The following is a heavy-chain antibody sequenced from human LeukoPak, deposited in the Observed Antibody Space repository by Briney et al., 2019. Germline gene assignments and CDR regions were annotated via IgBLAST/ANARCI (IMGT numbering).Heavy chain of an antibody. Sequence: GGSLRLSCAASGFTFSRFSMNWVRQAPGKGLDWVAFVRDDGSSQNYAATVRGRFTTSRDNSKNTLYLQMNSLRAEDTAVYYCARDPCDSSGYCAFDIWGQGTMVTVSS. D-gene: IGHD3-22*01. CDR3: ARDPCDSSGYCAFDI. CDR1: GFTFSRFS. CDR2: VRDDGSSQ. J-gene: IGHJ3*02. V-gene: IGHV3-30*02.